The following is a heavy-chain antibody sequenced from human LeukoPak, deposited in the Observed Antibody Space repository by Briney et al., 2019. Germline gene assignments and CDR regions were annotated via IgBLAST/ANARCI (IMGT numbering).Heavy chain of an antibody. CDR2: IKEGGSVK. CDR1: GFTFNIFW. CDR3: AKAPAGSGSWFDP. V-gene: IGHV3-7*04. D-gene: IGHD3-10*01. Sequence: GGSLRLSCAASGFTFNIFWMSWARQAPGKGLEWVANIKEGGSVKYYVDSVKGRFTISRDNDKNSLYLQMNRLRAEDTAVYYCAKAPAGSGSWFDPWGQGTLVTVSS. J-gene: IGHJ5*02.